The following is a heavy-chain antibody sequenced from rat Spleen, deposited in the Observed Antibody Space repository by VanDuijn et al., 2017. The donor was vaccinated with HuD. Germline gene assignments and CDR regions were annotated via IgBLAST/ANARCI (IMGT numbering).Heavy chain of an antibody. V-gene: IGHV8-20*01. CDR1: GLSVNTYGMG. Sequence: QVTLKESGPGILQPSQTLSLPCTFSGLSVNTYGMGVGWIRQPSGKGLEWLANIWWDDDKWHNPSLKNRLTISKDTSNNQAFLKITNVDTADTATYYCARSWELSFDYWGQGVMVTVSS. J-gene: IGHJ2*01. CDR2: IWWDDDK. D-gene: IGHD5-1*01. CDR3: ARSWELSFDY.